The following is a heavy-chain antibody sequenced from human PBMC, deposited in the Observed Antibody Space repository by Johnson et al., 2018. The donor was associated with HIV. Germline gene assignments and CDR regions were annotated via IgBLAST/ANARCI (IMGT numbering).Heavy chain of an antibody. J-gene: IGHJ3*02. Sequence: EVQLVESGGGLVQPGGSLRLSCAAPGFTFSSYAMHWVRQAPGKGLEYVSAISSNGGSTYYAKSVKARFTISRDNSKNTLYLQMGSLRAEDMAVYYCARKVVTADDAFDIWGQGTMVTVSS. D-gene: IGHD2-21*02. CDR3: ARKVVTADDAFDI. CDR1: GFTFSSYA. CDR2: ISSNGGST. V-gene: IGHV3-64*01.